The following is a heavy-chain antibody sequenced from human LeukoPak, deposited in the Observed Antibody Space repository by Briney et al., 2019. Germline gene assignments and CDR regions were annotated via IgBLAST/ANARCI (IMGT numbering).Heavy chain of an antibody. CDR1: GFTFSSYA. CDR2: ISGSGGST. D-gene: IGHD3-22*01. Sequence: GGSLRLSCAASGFTFSSYAMSWVRQAPGKGLEWVSAISGSGGSTYYADSVKGRFTISRDNSKNTLYLQMNSLRAEDTAVYYCAKYKYYYDSSGCYVDAFDIWGQGTMVTVSS. V-gene: IGHV3-23*01. CDR3: AKYKYYYDSSGCYVDAFDI. J-gene: IGHJ3*02.